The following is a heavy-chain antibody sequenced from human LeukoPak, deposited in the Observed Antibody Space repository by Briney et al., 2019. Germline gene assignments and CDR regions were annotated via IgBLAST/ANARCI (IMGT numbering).Heavy chain of an antibody. D-gene: IGHD2-2*01. CDR3: ARERHANMLYDY. J-gene: IGHJ4*02. Sequence: SETLSLTCTVSGGYISSSSYFWGWIRQPPGKGLEWIGSIYYNGITYYNPSLKSRVTISVDTSKNQFSLKLSSVTAADTAVYYCARERHANMLYDYWGQGTLVTVSS. CDR2: IYYNGIT. V-gene: IGHV4-39*07. CDR1: GGYISSSSYF.